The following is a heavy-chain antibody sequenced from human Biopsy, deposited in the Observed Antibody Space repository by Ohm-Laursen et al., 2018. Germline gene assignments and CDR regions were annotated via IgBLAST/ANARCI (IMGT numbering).Heavy chain of an antibody. Sequence: SDTLSLTCTVSGGSISSYYWSWIRQPPGKGLEWIGYIYYTGSTNYNPSPKSRVTISVDTSMNHLSLRLNSVTAADTAVYYCARHAPSYSGSYWRYFDLWGRGTLVTVSS. CDR2: IYYTGST. V-gene: IGHV4-59*08. CDR3: ARHAPSYSGSYWRYFDL. CDR1: GGSISSYY. D-gene: IGHD1-26*01. J-gene: IGHJ2*01.